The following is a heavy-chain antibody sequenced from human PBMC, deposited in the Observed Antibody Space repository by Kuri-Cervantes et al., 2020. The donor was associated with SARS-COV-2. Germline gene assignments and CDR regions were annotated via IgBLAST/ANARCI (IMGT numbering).Heavy chain of an antibody. V-gene: IGHV3-30-3*01. J-gene: IGHJ6*02. CDR1: GFTFSSYA. D-gene: IGHD1-7*01. Sequence: GESLKISCAASGFTFSSYAMHWGRQAPGMGLEWVSVISYDGSNKYYADSVKGRFTISRNNSKNTLYLQMNSLRAEDTAVYYCARGVAELRYYGMDVWGQGTTVTVSS. CDR3: ARGVAELRYYGMDV. CDR2: ISYDGSNK.